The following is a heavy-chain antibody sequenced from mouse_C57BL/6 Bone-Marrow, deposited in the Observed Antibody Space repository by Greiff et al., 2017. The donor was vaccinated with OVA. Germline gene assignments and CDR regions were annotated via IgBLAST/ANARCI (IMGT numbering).Heavy chain of an antibody. J-gene: IGHJ2*01. CDR2: IHPNSGST. CDR1: GYTFTSYW. CDR3: ARWSFGTTPYYFDY. Sequence: QVQLQQPGAELVKPGASVKLSCKASGYTFTSYWMHWVKQRPGQGLEWIGMIHPNSGSTNYNEKFKSKATLTVDKSSSTAYMQLSSLTSEDSAVYYCARWSFGTTPYYFDYWGQGTTLTVSS. D-gene: IGHD1-1*01. V-gene: IGHV1-64*01.